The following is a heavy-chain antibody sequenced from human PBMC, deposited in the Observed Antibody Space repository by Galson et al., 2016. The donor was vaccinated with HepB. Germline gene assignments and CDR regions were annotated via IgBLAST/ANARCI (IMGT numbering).Heavy chain of an antibody. CDR1: GFTFSRYA. CDR3: AKAGYSARWYVGPVDY. D-gene: IGHD5-12*01. Sequence: SLRLSCAASGFTFSRYAMSWVRQAPGKGLEWVSAISGSGDHTNNADSVKGRFTISRDNSKSAIYLQMNSVRVDDTAVYFYAKAGYSARWYVGPVDYWGQGTLVSVSS. V-gene: IGHV3-23*01. CDR2: ISGSGDHT. J-gene: IGHJ4*02.